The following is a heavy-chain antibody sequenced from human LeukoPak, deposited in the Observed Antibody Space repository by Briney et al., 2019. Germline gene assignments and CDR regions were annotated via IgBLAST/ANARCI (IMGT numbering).Heavy chain of an antibody. V-gene: IGHV4-59*01. D-gene: IGHD1-20*01. Sequence: NPSETLSLTCTVSGGSISSYYWSWIRQPPGKGLEWIGYIYYSGSTNYNPSLKSRVTISVDTSKNQFSLKLSSVTAADTAMYYCARDNWNDVGYFDYWGQGTLVTVSS. CDR2: IYYSGST. CDR3: ARDNWNDVGYFDY. CDR1: GGSISSYY. J-gene: IGHJ4*02.